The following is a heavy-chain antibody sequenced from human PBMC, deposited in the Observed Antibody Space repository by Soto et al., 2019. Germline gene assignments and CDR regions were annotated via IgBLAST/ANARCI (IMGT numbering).Heavy chain of an antibody. CDR2: ISDNAGAT. CDR3: ARNKYCNSTSCLQTYYYMDV. J-gene: IGHJ6*03. CDR1: GFTFKNFA. V-gene: IGHV3-23*01. Sequence: EVQLLESGGGFVQPGGSLRLSCAASGFTFKNFAMSWVRQAPGKGLEWVSGISDNAGATYYADSVKGRFTISRDISKNTLYLQMTSLRAEDTAVYYCARNKYCNSTSCLQTYYYMDVWGKGTTVTFSS. D-gene: IGHD2-2*01.